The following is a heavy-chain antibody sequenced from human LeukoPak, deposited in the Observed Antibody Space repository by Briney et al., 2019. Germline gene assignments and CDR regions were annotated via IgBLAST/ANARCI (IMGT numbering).Heavy chain of an antibody. V-gene: IGHV3-30*18. D-gene: IGHD1-1*01. Sequence: GGSLRLSCAASGFTFSTYGMHWVRQAPGKGLEWVALISYDGSNKYYADSVKGRFTISRDNSKNTLYLQTNSLRAEDTAVYYCAKEKELTTILDYWGQGTLVTVSS. J-gene: IGHJ4*02. CDR3: AKEKELTTILDY. CDR1: GFTFSTYG. CDR2: ISYDGSNK.